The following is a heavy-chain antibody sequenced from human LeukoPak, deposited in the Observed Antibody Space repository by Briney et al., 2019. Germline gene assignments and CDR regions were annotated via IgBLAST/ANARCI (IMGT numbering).Heavy chain of an antibody. V-gene: IGHV1-8*01. CDR1: GYTFSTYD. CDR2: VNPNSGNT. D-gene: IGHD2-2*01. J-gene: IGHJ4*02. Sequence: ASVKVSCKASGYTFSTYDVAWVRQAPGQGLEWMGWVNPNSGNTGYARKFRGAVTISSDASVTSAYMEVSSLTSEDTAVYFCARAVRYQLLLEEWGQGTLITVSS. CDR3: ARAVRYQLLLEE.